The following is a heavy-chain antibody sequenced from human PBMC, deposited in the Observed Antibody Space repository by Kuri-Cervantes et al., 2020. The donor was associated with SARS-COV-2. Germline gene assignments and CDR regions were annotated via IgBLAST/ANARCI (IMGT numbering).Heavy chain of an antibody. CDR3: ARGARAFYYYYGMDV. J-gene: IGHJ6*02. CDR2: ISYDGSNK. V-gene: IGHV3-30*03. CDR1: GFTFSSYG. Sequence: GGSLRLSCAASGFTFSSYGMRWVRQAPGKGLEWVAVISYDGSNKYYADSVKGRFTISRDNSKNTLYLQMNSLRAEDTAVYYCARGARAFYYYYGMDVWGQGTTVTVSS.